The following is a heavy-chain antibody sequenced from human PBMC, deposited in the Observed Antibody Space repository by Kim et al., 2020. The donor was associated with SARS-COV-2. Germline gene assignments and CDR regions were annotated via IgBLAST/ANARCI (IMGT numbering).Heavy chain of an antibody. Sequence: SETLSLTCAVYVGSFSGYYWTWLRQSPEKGLEWIGEINHSGNTHYNPSLQSRVTFSVDTSKNQFSLRLTSVTVADTAVYYCARYGERLMALDLWGQGTLVTVSP. CDR1: VGSFSGYY. CDR2: INHSGNT. V-gene: IGHV4-34*01. J-gene: IGHJ5*02. D-gene: IGHD2-21*01. CDR3: ARYGERLMALDL.